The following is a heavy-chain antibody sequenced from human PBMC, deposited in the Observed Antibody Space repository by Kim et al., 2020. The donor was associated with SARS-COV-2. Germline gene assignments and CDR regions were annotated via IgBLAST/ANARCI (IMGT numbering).Heavy chain of an antibody. Sequence: PTYAQGFTGRFVFSLDTSVSTAYLQISSLKAEDTAVYYCARDSPAAGMDVWGQGTTVTVSS. J-gene: IGHJ6*02. CDR3: ARDSPAAGMDV. CDR2: P. V-gene: IGHV7-4-1*02. D-gene: IGHD6-25*01.